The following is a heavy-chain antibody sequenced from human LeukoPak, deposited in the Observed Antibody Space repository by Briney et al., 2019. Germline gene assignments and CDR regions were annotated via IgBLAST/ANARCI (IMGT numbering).Heavy chain of an antibody. Sequence: GRSLRLSCAASGFTFSNYGIHWVRQAPGKGLEWVALISYDGSNKYYADSVKGRFTISRDNSKNTLYLQMNSLRAEDTAMYYCAKDDYSKGHWGQGTLVTVSS. V-gene: IGHV3-30*18. CDR2: ISYDGSNK. CDR3: AKDDYSKGH. J-gene: IGHJ4*02. CDR1: GFTFSNYG. D-gene: IGHD4-11*01.